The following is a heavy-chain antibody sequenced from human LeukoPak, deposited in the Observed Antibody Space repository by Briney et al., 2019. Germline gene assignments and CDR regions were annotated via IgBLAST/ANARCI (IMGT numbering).Heavy chain of an antibody. V-gene: IGHV1-69*04. CDR2: IIPILGIA. D-gene: IGHD3-16*02. CDR1: GGTFSSYA. CDR3: ARDLIFFDSFGGVIVTQFDY. Sequence: SVKVSCKTSGGTFSSYAISWVRQAPGQGLEWMGRIIPILGIANYAQKFQGRVTITADKSTSTAYMELSSLRSEDTAVYYCARDLIFFDSFGGVIVTQFDYWGQGTLVTVSS. J-gene: IGHJ4*02.